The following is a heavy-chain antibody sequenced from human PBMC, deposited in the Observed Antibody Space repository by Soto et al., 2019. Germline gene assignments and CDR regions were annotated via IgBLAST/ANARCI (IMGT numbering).Heavy chain of an antibody. Sequence: PGESLKISCKGSGYSFTSYWISWVRQMPGKGLEWMGRIDPSDSYTNYSPSFQGHVTISADKSISTAYLQWSSLKASDTAMYYCARSSYGSEYYYYGMDVWGQGTTVTVSS. V-gene: IGHV5-10-1*01. CDR3: ARSSYGSEYYYYGMDV. D-gene: IGHD5-18*01. J-gene: IGHJ6*02. CDR1: GYSFTSYW. CDR2: IDPSDSYT.